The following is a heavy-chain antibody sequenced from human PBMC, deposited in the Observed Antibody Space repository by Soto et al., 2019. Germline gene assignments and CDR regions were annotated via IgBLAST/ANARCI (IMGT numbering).Heavy chain of an antibody. Sequence: PGGSLRLCCASSGFSFISHSFKWGRQAPGQGLEWIAYISSRSSLILYADSVRGRFVISRDNALNSLYLQMNSPRDEDTAIYYCARERGEYDSGWYIDRWGQGTPVTVSS. CDR3: ARERGEYDSGWYIDR. V-gene: IGHV3-21*06. D-gene: IGHD6-19*01. CDR1: GFSFISHS. CDR2: ISSRSSLI. J-gene: IGHJ5*02.